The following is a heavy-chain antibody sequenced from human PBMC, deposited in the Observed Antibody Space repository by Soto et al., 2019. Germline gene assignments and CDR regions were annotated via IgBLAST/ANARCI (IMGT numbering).Heavy chain of an antibody. D-gene: IGHD3-22*01. Sequence: QVQLQEAGPGLVKPSQTLSLTCTVSGDSISGGDYYWGWIRQPPGKGLEWIGYIFYSGSTYYNPSLKSRVTISVDTSMNQFSLRLTSVTAADTAVYFCGRIDGSGYYLHNWGQGTLVTVSS. J-gene: IGHJ4*02. CDR2: IFYSGST. CDR1: GDSISGGDYY. V-gene: IGHV4-30-4*01. CDR3: GRIDGSGYYLHN.